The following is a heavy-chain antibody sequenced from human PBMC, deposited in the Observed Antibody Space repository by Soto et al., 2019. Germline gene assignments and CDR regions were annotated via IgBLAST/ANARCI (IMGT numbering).Heavy chain of an antibody. Sequence: QVQLQESGPGLVKPSETLSLTCTVSGGSISSQYWIWIRQPLGKGLVWIAYIYHSGFTSYNPSLRSRVAISMDTSNNQFSLYLPSFGASDTALYSCAIVGSSFCGGDDCYSGGVWIDSWGQGTLFTVSS. V-gene: IGHV4-59*11. CDR1: GGSISSQY. CDR3: AIVGSSFCGGDDCYSGGVWIDS. D-gene: IGHD2-21*02. CDR2: IYHSGFT. J-gene: IGHJ4*02.